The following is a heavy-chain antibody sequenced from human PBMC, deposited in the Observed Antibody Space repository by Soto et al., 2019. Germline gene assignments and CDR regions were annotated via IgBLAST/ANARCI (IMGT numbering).Heavy chain of an antibody. CDR1: GYTFTSYG. J-gene: IGHJ4*02. Sequence: ASVKVSCKASGYTFTSYGISWVRQAPGQGLEWMGWISAYNGNTNYAQKLQGRVTMTTDTSTSTAYMELRSLRSDDTAVYYCARDQEDIVATTLCSGCSRYLPSLEYWGQGTLVTVSS. V-gene: IGHV1-18*01. D-gene: IGHD2-15*01. CDR3: ARDQEDIVATTLCSGCSRYLPSLEY. CDR2: ISAYNGNT.